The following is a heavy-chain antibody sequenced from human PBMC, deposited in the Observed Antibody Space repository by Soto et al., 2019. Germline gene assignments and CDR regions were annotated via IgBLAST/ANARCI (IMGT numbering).Heavy chain of an antibody. CDR3: AREDGDCSGGSCYDY. V-gene: IGHV4-30-4*01. D-gene: IGHD2-15*01. J-gene: IGHJ4*02. CDR2: IYYSGST. Sequence: QVQLQESGPGLVKPSQTLSLTCTVSGDSLNSGDYYWSCIRQPPGKGLEWIGYIYYSGSTYYNPSLKSRVTISVDTSKNQFSLKLSSVTAADTAVYYCAREDGDCSGGSCYDYWGQGTLVTVSS. CDR1: GDSLNSGDYY.